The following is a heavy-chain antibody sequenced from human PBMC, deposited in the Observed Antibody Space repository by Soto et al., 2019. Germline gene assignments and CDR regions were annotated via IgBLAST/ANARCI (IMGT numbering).Heavy chain of an antibody. V-gene: IGHV3-21*01. Sequence: EVQLVESGGGLVKPGGSLRLSCAASGFTFSSYSMNWVRQAPGKGLEWVSSISSSSSYIYYADSVKGRFTISRDNAKNPLYLQMNSLRAEDTAVYYCARDPTYYDSSGPGAHDTFDIWGQGTMVTVSS. D-gene: IGHD3-22*01. J-gene: IGHJ3*02. CDR2: ISSSSSYI. CDR3: ARDPTYYDSSGPGAHDTFDI. CDR1: GFTFSSYS.